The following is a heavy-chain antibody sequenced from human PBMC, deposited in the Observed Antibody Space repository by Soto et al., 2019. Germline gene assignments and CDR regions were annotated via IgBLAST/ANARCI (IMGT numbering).Heavy chain of an antibody. CDR1: GFTFSSYS. V-gene: IGHV3-48*02. CDR3: ARREYSSSSRSLAFDI. D-gene: IGHD6-6*01. Sequence: GGSLRLSCAASGFTFSSYSMNWVRQAPGKGLEWVSYISSSSSTIYYADSVKGRFIISRDNAKNSLYLQMNSLRDEDTAVYYCARREYSSSSRSLAFDIWGQGTMVTVSS. CDR2: ISSSSSTI. J-gene: IGHJ3*02.